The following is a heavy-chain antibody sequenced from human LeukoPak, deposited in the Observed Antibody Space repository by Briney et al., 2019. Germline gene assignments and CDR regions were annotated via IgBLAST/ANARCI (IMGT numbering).Heavy chain of an antibody. Sequence: PSETLSLTCTVSGGSIRSYYWSWIRQPPGKGLEWIGYIYYSGSTYYNPSLKSRVTISVDTSKNQFSLKLSSVTAADTAVYYCARGPYGDYVGYWGQGTLVTVSS. CDR1: GGSIRSYY. CDR3: ARGPYGDYVGY. J-gene: IGHJ4*02. D-gene: IGHD4-17*01. V-gene: IGHV4-30-4*08. CDR2: IYYSGST.